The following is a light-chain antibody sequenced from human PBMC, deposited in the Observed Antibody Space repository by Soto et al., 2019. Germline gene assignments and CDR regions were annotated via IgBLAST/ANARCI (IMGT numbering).Light chain of an antibody. Sequence: DIQMTQSPSTLSASVGDRVTITCRASQSISTWLAWYQQKPGKAPKLLIYKASTLQSGVPSRFSGSGSGTEFTLTISSMQPDDFANYYCQQYNSWYTFGPGTKLQIK. CDR1: QSISTW. J-gene: IGKJ2*01. CDR3: QQYNSWYT. CDR2: KAS. V-gene: IGKV1-5*03.